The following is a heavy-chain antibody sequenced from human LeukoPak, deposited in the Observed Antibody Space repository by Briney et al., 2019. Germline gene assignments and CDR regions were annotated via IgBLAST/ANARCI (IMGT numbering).Heavy chain of an antibody. CDR3: ASFWMVPPP. D-gene: IGHD3-10*01. J-gene: IGHJ5*02. CDR1: GFTFSSYW. CDR2: IKQDGSEK. Sequence: GGSLRLSCVASGFTFSSYWMSWVRQTPGRGLEWVANIKQDGSEKYYVDSVKGRFTISRDNAKNSLYLQMNSLRAEDTAVYYCASFWMVPPPWGQGTLVTVSS. V-gene: IGHV3-7*01.